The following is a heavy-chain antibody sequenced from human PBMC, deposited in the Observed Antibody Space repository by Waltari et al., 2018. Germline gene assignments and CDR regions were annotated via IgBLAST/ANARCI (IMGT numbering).Heavy chain of an antibody. V-gene: IGHV1-8*01. D-gene: IGHD3-3*01. J-gene: IGHJ4*02. Sequence: QVQLVQSGAEVKNPGASVKVSCKASGYTFSNYDINWVRQATGQGLEWMGWMNPNSGNTGYAQKVQGRVTMTRNTAISTAFMELSSLRSEDTAVYFCARVHDFWTAYYSYWGQGTLVTVSS. CDR2: MNPNSGNT. CDR3: ARVHDFWTAYYSY. CDR1: GYTFSNYD.